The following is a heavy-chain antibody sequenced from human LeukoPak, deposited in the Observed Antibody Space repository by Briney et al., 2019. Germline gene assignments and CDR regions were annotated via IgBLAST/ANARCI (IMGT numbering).Heavy chain of an antibody. CDR3: ARHEYSGSYYGLSWFDP. CDR1: GGSISSSGYY. D-gene: IGHD1-26*01. Sequence: SETLSLTCTVSGGSISSSGYYWGWIRKPPGKGLEWIASIYYSGSTYYNPPLNRRVTISVDTSKKQLSLKLSSLTAADTAVYYCARHEYSGSYYGLSWFDPWGQGTLVTVSS. V-gene: IGHV4-39*01. J-gene: IGHJ5*02. CDR2: IYYSGST.